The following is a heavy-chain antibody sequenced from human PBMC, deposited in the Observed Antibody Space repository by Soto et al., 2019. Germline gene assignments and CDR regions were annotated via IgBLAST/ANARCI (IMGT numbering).Heavy chain of an antibody. J-gene: IGHJ4*02. V-gene: IGHV3-30*03. Sequence: QVQLVESGGGVVQPGRSLRLSCAASGFPFTSYGMHWVREGPGKGLEWLAVISYDGSNKFYADSVKGRFTISRDNSKNTLYLQMNSLRPEDTALYYCVEGQFYFDYRGQGTLVIVS. CDR2: ISYDGSNK. CDR1: GFPFTSYG. CDR3: VEGQFYFDY.